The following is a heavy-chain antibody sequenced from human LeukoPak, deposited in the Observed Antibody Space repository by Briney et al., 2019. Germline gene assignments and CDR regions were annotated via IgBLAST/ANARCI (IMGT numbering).Heavy chain of an antibody. CDR3: AKDRFWGYSGYDESGADY. CDR1: GFTFSSYA. Sequence: PGGSLRLSCAASGFTFSSYAMSWVRQAPGKGLEWVSAISGSGGSTYYADSGKGRFTISRDNSKNTLYLQMNSLRAEDTAVYYCAKDRFWGYSGYDESGADYWGQGTLVTVSS. V-gene: IGHV3-23*01. D-gene: IGHD5-12*01. J-gene: IGHJ4*02. CDR2: ISGSGGST.